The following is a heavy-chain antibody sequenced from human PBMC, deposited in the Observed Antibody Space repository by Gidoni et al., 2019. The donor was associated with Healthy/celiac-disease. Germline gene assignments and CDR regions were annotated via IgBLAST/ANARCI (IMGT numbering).Heavy chain of an antibody. J-gene: IGHJ4*02. D-gene: IGHD6-13*01. Sequence: AQLQEPVPGLVKPSPTLSPTSTVSGCSISSGGYYWNWIRQPPGKGLEWIGYIYYSGSTYYNPSLKSRVTISVDTSKNQFSLKLSSVTAADTAVYYCARSARTKQQLAPFDYWGQGTLVTVSS. CDR1: GCSISSGGYY. V-gene: IGHV4-31*03. CDR2: IYYSGST. CDR3: ARSARTKQQLAPFDY.